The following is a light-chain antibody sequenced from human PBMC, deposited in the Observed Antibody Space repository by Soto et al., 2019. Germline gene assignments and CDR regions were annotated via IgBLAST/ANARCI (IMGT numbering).Light chain of an antibody. CDR1: QSVSSN. V-gene: IGKV3-15*01. CDR3: QQYNNWPRT. Sequence: EIVMTQSQATLSVSPGERATLSCRANQSVSSNLAWYQQKPGQAPRLLIYGASTRATGIPARFSGSGSGTEFTLTISSLQSEDFAVYYCQQYNNWPRTFGGGTKVELK. J-gene: IGKJ4*01. CDR2: GAS.